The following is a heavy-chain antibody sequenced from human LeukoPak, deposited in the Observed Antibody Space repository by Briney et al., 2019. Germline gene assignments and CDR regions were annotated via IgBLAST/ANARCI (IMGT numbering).Heavy chain of an antibody. J-gene: IGHJ4*02. CDR2: ISSSSSYI. CDR1: GFTFSSYS. CDR3: ARAIPDIVVVPAADY. V-gene: IGHV3-21*01. D-gene: IGHD2-2*01. Sequence: GGSLRLSCAASGFTFSSYSMNWVRQAPGKGLEWVSSISSSSSYIYYADSVKGRFTISRDNAKNSLYLQMNSLGAEDTAVYYCARAIPDIVVVPAADYWGQGTLVTVSS.